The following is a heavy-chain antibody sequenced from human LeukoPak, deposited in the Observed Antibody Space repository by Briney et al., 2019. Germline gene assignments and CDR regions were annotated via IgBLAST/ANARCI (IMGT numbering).Heavy chain of an antibody. CDR3: FLSPPAAIRRKTPREYSSSSGVIYYFHY. CDR2: ITDSGGST. Sequence: GGSLRLSCAASGFTFSSYAMSWVRQAPGKGLEWVSTITDSGGSTYYADSVKGRFTISRDNSKNTLYLQMNSLRAEDTAVYYCFLSPPAAIRRKTPREYSSSSGVIYYFHYWGQGTLVTVSS. J-gene: IGHJ4*02. D-gene: IGHD6-6*01. V-gene: IGHV3-23*01. CDR1: GFTFSSYA.